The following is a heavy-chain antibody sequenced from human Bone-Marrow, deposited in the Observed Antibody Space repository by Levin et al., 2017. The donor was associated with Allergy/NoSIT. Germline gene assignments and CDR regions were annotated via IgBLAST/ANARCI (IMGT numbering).Heavy chain of an antibody. CDR1: GYTFTSYG. CDR3: ARDRIQLWFFYDAFDI. CDR2: ISAYNGNT. J-gene: IGHJ3*02. D-gene: IGHD5-18*01. V-gene: IGHV1-18*01. Sequence: ASVKVSCKASGYTFTSYGISWVRQAPGQGLEWMGWISAYNGNTNYAQKLQGRVTMTTDTSTSTAYMELRSLRSDDTAVYYCARDRIQLWFFYDAFDIWGQGTMVTVSS.